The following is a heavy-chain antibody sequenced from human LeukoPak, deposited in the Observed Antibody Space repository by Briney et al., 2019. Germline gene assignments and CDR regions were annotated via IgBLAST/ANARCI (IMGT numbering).Heavy chain of an antibody. CDR1: GYTFTGYY. CDR3: ARGYYDSSGYFYDAFDI. D-gene: IGHD3-22*01. V-gene: IGHV1-2*02. Sequence: ASVKVSCKASGYTFTGYYMHWVRQAPGQGLEWMGWINPNSGGTNYAQKFQGRVTMTTDTSTSTVYMELSSLRSEDTAVYYCARGYYDSSGYFYDAFDIWGQGTMVTVSS. J-gene: IGHJ3*02. CDR2: INPNSGGT.